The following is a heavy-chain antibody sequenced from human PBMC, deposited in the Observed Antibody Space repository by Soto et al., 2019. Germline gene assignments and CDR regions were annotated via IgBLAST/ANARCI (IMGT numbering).Heavy chain of an antibody. Sequence: QVQLVQSEAEVKKPGASLKVSCRASGYNFANYGISWVRQAPGQGLEWMGWISAHNGDTKYAQKDQGRVTMPADTATSTAYIEMWSLRSDDTAVYYCARDAAYNDFWGGVMELYSYNMDVWGQGTTVTV. CDR3: ARDAAYNDFWGGVMELYSYNMDV. CDR2: ISAHNGDT. D-gene: IGHD3-3*01. V-gene: IGHV1-18*01. CDR1: GYNFANYG. J-gene: IGHJ6*02.